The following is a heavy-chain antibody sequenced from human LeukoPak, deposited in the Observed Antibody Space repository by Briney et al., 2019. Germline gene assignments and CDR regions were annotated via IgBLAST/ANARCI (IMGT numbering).Heavy chain of an antibody. CDR1: GGSFSGYY. J-gene: IGHJ6*03. Sequence: PSETLSLTCAVYGGSFSGYYWSWIRQPPGKGMEWIGEINHSGSTNYNPSLKSRVTISVDTSKNQFSLKLSSVTAADTAVYYCATTRPVQLERGYYMDVWGKGTTVTVSS. D-gene: IGHD1-1*01. CDR2: INHSGST. CDR3: ATTRPVQLERGYYMDV. V-gene: IGHV4-34*01.